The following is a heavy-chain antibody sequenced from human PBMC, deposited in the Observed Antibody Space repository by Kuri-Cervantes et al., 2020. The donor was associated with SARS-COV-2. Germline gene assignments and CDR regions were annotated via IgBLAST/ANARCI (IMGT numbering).Heavy chain of an antibody. CDR1: GFTFSSYS. J-gene: IGHJ4*02. CDR3: ARDWVAGYDY. CDR2: ISSSSSYI. V-gene: IGHV3-21*01. D-gene: IGHD6-19*01. Sequence: LSLTCAASGFTFSSYSMNWVRQAPGKGLEWVSSISSSSSYIYYADSVKGRFTISRDNAKNSLYLQMNSLRAEDTAVYYCARDWVAGYDYWGQGTLVTVSS.